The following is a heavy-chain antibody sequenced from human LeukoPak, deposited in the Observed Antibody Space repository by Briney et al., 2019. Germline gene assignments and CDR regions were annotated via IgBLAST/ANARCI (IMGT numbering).Heavy chain of an antibody. CDR3: ARGQHYDILTGYLDY. D-gene: IGHD3-9*01. J-gene: IGHJ4*02. Sequence: SVKVSCKASGGTFSSYAISWVRQAPGQGLEWMGGIIPIFGTANYAQKFQGRVTITADESTSTAYMELSSPRSEDTAVYYCARGQHYDILTGYLDYWGQGTLVTVSS. CDR2: IIPIFGTA. V-gene: IGHV1-69*13. CDR1: GGTFSSYA.